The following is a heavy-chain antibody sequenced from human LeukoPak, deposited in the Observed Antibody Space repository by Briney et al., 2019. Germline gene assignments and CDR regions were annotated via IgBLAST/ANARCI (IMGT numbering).Heavy chain of an antibody. CDR3: AREYYYDSSGYYYYYGMDV. CDR1: GFIFSQYS. CDR2: IWYDGSNK. D-gene: IGHD3-22*01. J-gene: IGHJ6*02. Sequence: GGSLRLSCAASGFIFSQYSMNWVRQAPGKGLEWVAVIWYDGSNKYYADSVKGRFTISRDNSKNTLYLQMNSLRAEDTAVYYCAREYYYDSSGYYYYYGMDVWGQGTTVTVSS. V-gene: IGHV3-33*08.